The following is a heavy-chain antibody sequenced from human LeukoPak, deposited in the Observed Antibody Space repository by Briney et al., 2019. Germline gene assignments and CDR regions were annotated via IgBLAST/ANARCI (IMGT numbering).Heavy chain of an antibody. J-gene: IGHJ4*02. CDR3: AKGSRKYQLPRTNFDY. V-gene: IGHV3-33*06. D-gene: IGHD2-2*01. Sequence: GGSLRLSCAASGFTFSSYGMHWVRQAPGKGLEWVAVIWYDGSNKYYADSVKGRFTISRDNSKNTLYLQMNSLRAEDTAVYYCAKGSRKYQLPRTNFDYWGQGTLVTVSS. CDR1: GFTFSSYG. CDR2: IWYDGSNK.